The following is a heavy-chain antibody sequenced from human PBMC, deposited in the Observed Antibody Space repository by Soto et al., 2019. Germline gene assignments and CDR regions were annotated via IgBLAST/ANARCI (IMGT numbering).Heavy chain of an antibody. Sequence: SVKVSCKASGGTFSNHAISWVRQAPGQGLEWMGGIVPMFVTSNYAQKFQGRVTTTADKSTNTAYMELSSLTSEDTAVYYCARGDDFDYYYGVDVWGQGTTVTVSS. D-gene: IGHD3-16*01. CDR2: IVPMFVTS. CDR1: GGTFSNHA. J-gene: IGHJ6*02. CDR3: ARGDDFDYYYGVDV. V-gene: IGHV1-69*06.